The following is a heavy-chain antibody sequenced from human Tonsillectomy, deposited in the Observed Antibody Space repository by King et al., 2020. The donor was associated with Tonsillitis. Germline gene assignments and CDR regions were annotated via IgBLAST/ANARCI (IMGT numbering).Heavy chain of an antibody. CDR2: IIPILGIA. Sequence: QLVQSGAEVKKPGSSVKVSCKASGGTFSSYAISWVRQAPGQGLEWMGRIIPILGIANYAQKFQGRGTITADKSTSTAYMELSSLRTEDTAVYYCASGTTVGWYFDLWGRGTLVTVSS. V-gene: IGHV1-69*04. J-gene: IGHJ2*01. CDR1: GGTFSSYA. D-gene: IGHD4-23*01. CDR3: ASGTTVGWYFDL.